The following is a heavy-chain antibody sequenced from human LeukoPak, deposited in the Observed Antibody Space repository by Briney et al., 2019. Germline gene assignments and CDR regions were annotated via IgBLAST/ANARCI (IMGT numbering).Heavy chain of an antibody. J-gene: IGHJ6*03. Sequence: ASVKVSCKASGYTFTSYFMHWVRQAPGQGLEWMGIINPSGGSTNYAQKFQGRVTMTRDTSISTAYMELSRLRSDDTAVYYCARSQQPAAMGNYYYYMDVWGKGTTVTVSS. D-gene: IGHD2-2*01. CDR2: INPSGGST. V-gene: IGHV1-2*02. CDR3: ARSQQPAAMGNYYYYMDV. CDR1: GYTFTSYF.